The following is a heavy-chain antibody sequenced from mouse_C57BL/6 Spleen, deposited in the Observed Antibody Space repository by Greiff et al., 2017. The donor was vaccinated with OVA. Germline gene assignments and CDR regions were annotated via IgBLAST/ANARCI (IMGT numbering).Heavy chain of an antibody. J-gene: IGHJ1*03. D-gene: IGHD1-1*01. Sequence: EVKLMESGGDLVKPGGSLKLSCAASGFTFSSYGMSWVRQTPDKRLEWVATISSGGSYTYYPDSVKGRFTISRDNAKNTLYLQMSSLKSEDTAMYYCASPITTVVPWYFDVWGTGTTVTVSS. CDR1: GFTFSSYG. CDR2: ISSGGSYT. V-gene: IGHV5-6*01. CDR3: ASPITTVVPWYFDV.